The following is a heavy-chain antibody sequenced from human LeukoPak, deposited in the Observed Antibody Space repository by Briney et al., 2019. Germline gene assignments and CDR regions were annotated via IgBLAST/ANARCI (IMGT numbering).Heavy chain of an antibody. Sequence: GGSLRLSCAASGFTFNTFWMSWVREAPGKGLEWVSAISGSGGSTYYADSVKGRFTISRDNSKNTLYLQMNSLRAEDTAVYYCARGTPFYVDHGESFDNWGQGTLVTVSS. D-gene: IGHD3-10*01. CDR3: ARGTPFYVDHGESFDN. CDR2: ISGSGGST. CDR1: GFTFNTFW. V-gene: IGHV3-23*01. J-gene: IGHJ4*02.